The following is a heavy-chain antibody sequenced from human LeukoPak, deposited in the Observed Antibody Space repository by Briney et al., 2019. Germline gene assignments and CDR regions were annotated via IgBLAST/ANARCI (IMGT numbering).Heavy chain of an antibody. D-gene: IGHD6-6*01. J-gene: IGHJ4*02. Sequence: SETLSLTCTVSGGSIGSYYWSWIRQPPGKGLEWIGYIYYSGSTNSGSTNYNPSLKSRVTISVDTSKNQFSLKLSSVTAADTAVYYCARVSYWEDSSPFVNDYWGQGTLVTVSS. CDR1: GGSIGSYY. CDR3: ARVSYWEDSSPFVNDY. V-gene: IGHV4-59*01. CDR2: IYYSGSTNSGST.